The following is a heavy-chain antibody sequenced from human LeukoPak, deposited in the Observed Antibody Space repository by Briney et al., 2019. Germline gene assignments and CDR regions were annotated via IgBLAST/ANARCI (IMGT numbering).Heavy chain of an antibody. J-gene: IGHJ5*02. D-gene: IGHD3-10*01. CDR3: ARGNYGFGTRGHWFDP. CDR2: INPNSGGT. CDR1: GYTFTGYY. Sequence: ASVKVSCKASGYTFTGYYMHWVRQAPGQGLEWMGWINPNSGGTNYAQKFQGRVTMTRDTSISTAYMELSRLRSDDTAVYYCARGNYGFGTRGHWFDPWGQGTPVTVSS. V-gene: IGHV1-2*02.